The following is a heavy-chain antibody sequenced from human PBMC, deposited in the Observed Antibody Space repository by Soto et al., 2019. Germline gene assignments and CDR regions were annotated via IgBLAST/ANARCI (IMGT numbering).Heavy chain of an antibody. J-gene: IGHJ5*02. CDR3: ARDYDILTGYYPLGWFDP. CDR1: GGSISSYY. V-gene: IGHV4-4*07. CDR2: IYTSGST. D-gene: IGHD3-9*01. Sequence: QVQLQESGPGLVKPSETLSLTCTVSGGSISSYYWSWIRQPAGKGLEWIGRIYTSGSTNYNPSLKSRVTMSVDTSKNQFSLKLSSVTAADTAVYYCARDYDILTGYYPLGWFDPWGQGTLVTVSS.